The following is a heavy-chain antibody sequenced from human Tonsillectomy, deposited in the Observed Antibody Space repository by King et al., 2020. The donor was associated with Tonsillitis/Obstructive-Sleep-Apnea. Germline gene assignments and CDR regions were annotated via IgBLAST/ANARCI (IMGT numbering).Heavy chain of an antibody. D-gene: IGHD2-15*01. CDR3: ASDPDSSVFTDYFDC. Sequence: QLVQSGGGVVQPGRSLRLSCAASGFTFSNFAMHWVRQAPGKGLEWVAVISYHGSYKYYADSVKGRFTISRDNSKSRLYLQMNSLRGDDTAVYYCASDPDSSVFTDYFDCWAEGTL. V-gene: IGHV3-30*04. CDR1: GFTFSNFA. CDR2: ISYHGSYK. J-gene: IGHJ4*02.